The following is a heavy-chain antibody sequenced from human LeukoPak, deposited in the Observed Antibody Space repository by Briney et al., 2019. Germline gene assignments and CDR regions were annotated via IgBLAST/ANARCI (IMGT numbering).Heavy chain of an antibody. CDR1: GFTFSSYA. V-gene: IGHV3-9*01. D-gene: IGHD7-27*01. J-gene: IGHJ6*02. CDR2: ISWNSGSI. CDR3: AKDMGTGSYYGMDV. Sequence: PGGSLRLSCAASGFTFSSYAMSWVRQAPGKGLEWVSGISWNSGSIGYADSVKGRFTISRDNAKNSLYLQMNSLRAEDTALYYCAKDMGTGSYYGMDVWGQGTTVTVSS.